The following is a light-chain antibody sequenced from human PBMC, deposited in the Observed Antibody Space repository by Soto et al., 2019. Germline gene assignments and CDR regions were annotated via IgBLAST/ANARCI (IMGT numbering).Light chain of an antibody. Sequence: DIQMTQSPSSLSASVGDRVTITCRASQSISNFLNWYQQRQGQVPKLLIYAASTLHTGVPSRFSGSGSGTDFTLTITSLQPEDFTNYYCQQSHSTPPTFGQGTKVEIK. CDR1: QSISNF. CDR2: AAS. CDR3: QQSHSTPPT. V-gene: IGKV1-39*01. J-gene: IGKJ1*01.